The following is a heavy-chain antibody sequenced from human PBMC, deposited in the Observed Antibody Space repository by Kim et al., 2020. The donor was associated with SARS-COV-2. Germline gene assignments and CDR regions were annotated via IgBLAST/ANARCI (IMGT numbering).Heavy chain of an antibody. CDR3: AKSLRTTYSGFDYDQLDY. CDR1: GFSFSSYG. J-gene: IGHJ4*02. D-gene: IGHD5-12*01. V-gene: IGHV3-30*18. Sequence: GGSLRLSCGASGFSFSSYGMYWVSQAPGKGLECVAVISYDGDNKYYADSVKGRSTISRDNSKNTLYLQMNSQRAEDGAVYYWAKSLRTTYSGFDYDQLDYWGQGTLVIVSS. CDR2: ISYDGDNK.